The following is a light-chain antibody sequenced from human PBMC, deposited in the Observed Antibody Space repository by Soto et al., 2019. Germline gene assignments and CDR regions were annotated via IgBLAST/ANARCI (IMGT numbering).Light chain of an antibody. CDR2: EVT. V-gene: IGLV2-14*01. CDR3: SSYTSSNTVL. J-gene: IGLJ2*01. Sequence: QSALTQPASVSGSPGQSITISCTGTSSDVGRYNYVSWYQQYPGKAPKLMIYEVTYRPSGVSNRFSGSKSDNTASLTISGLQPEDEADYYCSSYTSSNTVLFGGGTQLTVL. CDR1: SSDVGRYNY.